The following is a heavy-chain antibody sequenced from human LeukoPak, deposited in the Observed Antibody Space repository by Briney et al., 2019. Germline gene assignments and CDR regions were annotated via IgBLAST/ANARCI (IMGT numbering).Heavy chain of an antibody. J-gene: IGHJ6*03. Sequence: VASVKVSCKASTYISSDFGISCVRLAPGGGLEWMGWVSGDNGQTNYGHKFYGRVTMTMETSTNTASMELRGLRSDDTAIYYCARVSLYTTGWSAAYYYFMDVWGKGTTVIVSS. CDR1: TYISSDFG. V-gene: IGHV1-18*01. D-gene: IGHD6-19*01. CDR3: ARVSLYTTGWSAAYYYFMDV. CDR2: VSGDNGQT.